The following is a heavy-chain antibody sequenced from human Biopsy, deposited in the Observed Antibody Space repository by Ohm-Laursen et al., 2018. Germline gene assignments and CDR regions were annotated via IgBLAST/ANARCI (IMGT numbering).Heavy chain of an antibody. CDR1: GDSIHSNY. J-gene: IGHJ3*02. V-gene: IGHV4-4*07. CDR3: AKHGSGWTGDDALHI. CDR2: IFSGGTT. D-gene: IGHD6-19*01. Sequence: SETLSLTCAVSGDSIHSNYWNWIRQPAGKGLEWIGRIFSGGTTNYNPSLQSRVTMSIDASKNQFSLRLNSVTAADTAVYYCAKHGSGWTGDDALHIWGQGTMVTVSS.